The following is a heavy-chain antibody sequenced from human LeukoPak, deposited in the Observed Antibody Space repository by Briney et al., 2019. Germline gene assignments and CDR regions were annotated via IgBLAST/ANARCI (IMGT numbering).Heavy chain of an antibody. CDR1: GFTFSSYG. J-gene: IGHJ4*02. CDR2: ISYDGSNK. D-gene: IGHD3-3*01. V-gene: IGHV3-30*03. Sequence: GGSLRLSCAASGFTFSSYGMHWVRQAPGKGLEWVAVISYDGSNKYYADSVKGRFTISRDNSKNTLYLQMNSLRAEDTAVYYCTRGQYYDFWSGYHGNFFDFWGQGALVTVSS. CDR3: TRGQYYDFWSGYHGNFFDF.